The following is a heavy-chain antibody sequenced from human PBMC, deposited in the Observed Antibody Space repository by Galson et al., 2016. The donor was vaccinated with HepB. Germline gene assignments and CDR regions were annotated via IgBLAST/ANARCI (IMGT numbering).Heavy chain of an antibody. Sequence: CAISGDSVSSNSVAWNWIRQSPSRGLEWLGRTYYRSKRYNDYAVSVKSRITINPDTSKNQFSLQLNSVTPEDTAVYYCARAVIQGTAMGLDYWGQGTLVTVSS. CDR1: GDSVSSNSVA. V-gene: IGHV6-1*01. CDR2: TYYRSKRYN. D-gene: IGHD5-18*01. J-gene: IGHJ4*02. CDR3: ARAVIQGTAMGLDY.